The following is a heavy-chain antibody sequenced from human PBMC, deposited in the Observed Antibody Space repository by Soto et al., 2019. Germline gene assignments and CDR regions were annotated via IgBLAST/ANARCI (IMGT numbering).Heavy chain of an antibody. J-gene: IGHJ4*02. CDR1: GGSISTSKW. Sequence: QVQLQESGPGLVKPSGTLSLTCAVSGGSISTSKWWSWVRQPPGKGLEWIGEIYHSGSTNYNPSPNSRRTISVDQSNTQFSLKLNSVTAADTAVYYCARRVDGSYHFDYWGQGPMVSVSS. CDR2: IYHSGST. CDR3: ARRVDGSYHFDY. V-gene: IGHV4-4*02. D-gene: IGHD1-26*01.